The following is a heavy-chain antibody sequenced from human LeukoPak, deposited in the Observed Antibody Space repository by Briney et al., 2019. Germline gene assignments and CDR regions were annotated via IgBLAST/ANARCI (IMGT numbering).Heavy chain of an antibody. Sequence: GGSLRLSCAASGFTFSSYWMHWVRQAPGKGLVWVSRINTDGSTTTYADSVKGRFTISRDNAKNTLYLQMNSLRAEDTAVYYCARETYSSGWYSDYWGQGTLVTVSS. CDR2: INTDGSTT. J-gene: IGHJ4*02. CDR3: ARETYSSGWYSDY. CDR1: GFTFSSYW. D-gene: IGHD6-19*01. V-gene: IGHV3-74*01.